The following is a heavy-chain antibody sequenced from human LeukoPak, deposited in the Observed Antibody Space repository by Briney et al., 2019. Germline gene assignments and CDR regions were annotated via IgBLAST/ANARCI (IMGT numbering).Heavy chain of an antibody. CDR1: GFTFSSYG. V-gene: IGHV3-30*03. Sequence: GGSLRLSCAASGFTFSSYGMSWVRQAPGKGLEWVALISYDESNTFYADSVKGRFTISRDNAKNSPYLQMNSLRAEDTAVYYCARESPIDCSGGSCHLYYYYYMDVWGKGTTVTVSS. CDR3: ARESPIDCSGGSCHLYYYYYMDV. CDR2: ISYDESNT. J-gene: IGHJ6*03. D-gene: IGHD2-15*01.